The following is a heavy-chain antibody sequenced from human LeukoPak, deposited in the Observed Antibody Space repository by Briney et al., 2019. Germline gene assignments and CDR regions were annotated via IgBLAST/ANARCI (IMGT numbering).Heavy chain of an antibody. V-gene: IGHV4-59*08. D-gene: IGHD5-24*01. CDR1: GGSISSYY. J-gene: IGHJ5*02. Sequence: PSETLSLTCTVSGGSISSYYWSWIRQPPGKGLEWIGYIYYSGSTNYNPSLKSRVTISVDTSKNQFSLKLSSVTAADTAVYYCARGEILADHWGQGTLVTVSS. CDR2: IYYSGST. CDR3: ARGEILADH.